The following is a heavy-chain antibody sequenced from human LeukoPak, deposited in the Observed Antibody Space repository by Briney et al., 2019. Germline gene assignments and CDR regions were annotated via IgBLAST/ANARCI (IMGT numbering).Heavy chain of an antibody. Sequence: PGRSLRLSCAASGFTFDDYAMHWVRQAPGKGLEWVSGISWNSGSIGYADSVRGRFTISRDNSKNTLYLQMNSLRAEDTAVYYCAKERKTGYSSGWIERYFQHWGQGTLVTVSS. D-gene: IGHD6-19*01. CDR2: ISWNSGSI. CDR1: GFTFDDYA. V-gene: IGHV3-9*01. CDR3: AKERKTGYSSGWIERYFQH. J-gene: IGHJ1*01.